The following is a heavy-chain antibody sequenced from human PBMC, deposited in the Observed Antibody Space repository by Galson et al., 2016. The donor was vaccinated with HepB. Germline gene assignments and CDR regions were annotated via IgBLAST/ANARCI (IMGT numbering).Heavy chain of an antibody. D-gene: IGHD3-10*01. CDR3: ARYNGDPSGWYFDL. Sequence: PALVKPTQTLTLTCTFSGFSLSTSGMCVTWIRQPPGKALEWLALIDWDDDKYYSTSLKTRLTISKDTSKNQVVLTMTNMDPVDTATYYCARYNGDPSGWYFDLWGRGTLVTVSS. V-gene: IGHV2-70*01. CDR1: GFSLSTSGMC. CDR2: IDWDDDK. J-gene: IGHJ2*01.